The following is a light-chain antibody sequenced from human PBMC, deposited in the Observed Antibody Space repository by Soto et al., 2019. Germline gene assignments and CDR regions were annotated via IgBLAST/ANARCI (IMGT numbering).Light chain of an antibody. V-gene: IGKV3-20*01. J-gene: IGKJ1*01. CDR1: QSVSSSY. Sequence: EIVLTQSPGTLSLTQGERATLSCRASQSVSSSYLAWYQQKPGQAPRLLIYGASSRATGIPDRFSGSGSGTDFTRTISRLEPEDFAVYYCQQYGSSPRTFGQGSNVDI. CDR2: GAS. CDR3: QQYGSSPRT.